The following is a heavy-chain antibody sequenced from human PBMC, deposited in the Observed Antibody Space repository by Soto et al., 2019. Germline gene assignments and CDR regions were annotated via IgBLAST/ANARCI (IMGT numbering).Heavy chain of an antibody. CDR2: IYWNDDK. CDR1: GFSLRTSGVG. D-gene: IGHD6-19*01. J-gene: IGHJ5*02. Sequence: QITLKESGPTLVNPTQTLTLTCIFSGFSLRTSGVGVGWIRQPPGKALEWLGFIYWNDDKRYSPSLKSRLTITKDTSKNQVVLTMTNVDPVDTASYYCAKSGSSGWYGWFDPWGQGTLVTVSS. V-gene: IGHV2-5*01. CDR3: AKSGSSGWYGWFDP.